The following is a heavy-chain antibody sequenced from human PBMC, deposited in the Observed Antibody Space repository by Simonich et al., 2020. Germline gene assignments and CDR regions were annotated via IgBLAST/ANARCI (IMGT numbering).Heavy chain of an antibody. CDR3: ARVRFEAFDI. J-gene: IGHJ3*02. Sequence: QVQLVQSGAEVKKPWASVKVSCKASGYTFTGYYMNWVGQAPGQGLEVMGWSNPNRGGTNYDQKFQGRVTMTRDTAISTAYMELSRLRSDDTAVYYCARVRFEAFDIWGQGTMVTVSS. CDR2: SNPNRGGT. V-gene: IGHV1-2*02. CDR1: GYTFTGYY.